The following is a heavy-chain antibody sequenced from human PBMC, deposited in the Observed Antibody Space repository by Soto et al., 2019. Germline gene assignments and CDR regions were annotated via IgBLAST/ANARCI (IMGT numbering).Heavy chain of an antibody. CDR3: AKGNVMGYCSGGSCPGYDAFDI. CDR2: ISWNSGSI. V-gene: IGHV3-9*01. Sequence: GGSLRLSCAASGFTFDDYAMHWVRQAPGKGLEWVSGISWNSGSIGYADSVKGRFTISRDNAKNSLYLQMNSLRAEDTALYYCAKGNVMGYCSGGSCPGYDAFDIWGQGTMVTVSS. D-gene: IGHD2-15*01. CDR1: GFTFDDYA. J-gene: IGHJ3*02.